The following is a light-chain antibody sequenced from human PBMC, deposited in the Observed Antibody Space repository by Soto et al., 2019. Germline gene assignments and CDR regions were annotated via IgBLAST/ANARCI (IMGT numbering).Light chain of an antibody. J-gene: IGKJ3*01. CDR2: EVS. CDR1: ETLVYSDGNTY. Sequence: DVVMTQSPLSLSVTLGQSASISCRSSETLVYSDGNTYLTWFHQRQGQSPRRLIFEVSKRDSGVPDRLSGSGSDTDFTLKITRVEPDDVGVYFCMQGIHWPPTFGPGTKLDIK. V-gene: IGKV2-30*01. CDR3: MQGIHWPPT.